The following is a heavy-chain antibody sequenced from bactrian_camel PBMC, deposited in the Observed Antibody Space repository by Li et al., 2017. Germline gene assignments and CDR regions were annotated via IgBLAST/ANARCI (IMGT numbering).Heavy chain of an antibody. Sequence: VESGGGLVQPGGSLRLSCAASGFTFSSYAMSWVRRAPGKGLEWVSRINNGGGSTYYADSLKGRFTISRDNAKSTVYLQMNSLKSEDTALYYCVILSSWSLPYWGQGTQVTVS. D-gene: IGHD2*01. CDR1: GFTFSSYA. CDR2: INNGGGST. V-gene: IGHV3S35*01. J-gene: IGHJ4*01. CDR3: VILSSWSLPY.